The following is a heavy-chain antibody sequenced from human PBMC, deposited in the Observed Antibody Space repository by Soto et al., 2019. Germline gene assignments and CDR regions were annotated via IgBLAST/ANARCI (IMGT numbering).Heavy chain of an antibody. D-gene: IGHD1-26*01. CDR1: GGSISSSSYY. CDR2: IYYSGST. Sequence: SETLSLTCTVSGGSISSSSYYWGWIRQPPGKGLEWIGSIYYSGSTYYNPSLKSRVTISVDTSKNQFSLKLSSVTAADTAVYYCARHAIVGATPLSFDFWGQGLLVTVSS. V-gene: IGHV4-39*01. J-gene: IGHJ4*02. CDR3: ARHAIVGATPLSFDF.